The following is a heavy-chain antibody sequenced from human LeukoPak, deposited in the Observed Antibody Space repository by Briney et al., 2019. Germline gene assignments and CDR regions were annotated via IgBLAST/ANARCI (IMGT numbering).Heavy chain of an antibody. CDR3: ARHRGDGYNYDY. Sequence: PSETPSLTCTVSGGSISSNYWSWIRQPPGKGLEWIGYITYSGSTNYNPSLKSQVTVSVDTSKNQFSLKLSSVTAADTAVYYCARHRGDGYNYDYWGQGTLVTVSS. D-gene: IGHD5-24*01. V-gene: IGHV4-59*08. J-gene: IGHJ4*02. CDR2: ITYSGST. CDR1: GGSISSNY.